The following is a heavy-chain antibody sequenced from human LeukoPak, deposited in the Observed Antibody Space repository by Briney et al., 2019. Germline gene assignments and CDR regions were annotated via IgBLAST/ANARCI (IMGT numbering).Heavy chain of an antibody. CDR1: GGSISDYY. D-gene: IGHD3-16*01. Sequence: SETPSLTCTVSGGSISDYYWSWLRQSPGKGLEWIGYFYYSGTSRYNPSLKSRVTFSPGTSENHFSLKLTSVTAADTAVYYCARHYYGDVYYFDLWGQGTLVTVSS. CDR2: FYYSGTS. J-gene: IGHJ4*02. CDR3: ARHYYGDVYYFDL. V-gene: IGHV4-59*08.